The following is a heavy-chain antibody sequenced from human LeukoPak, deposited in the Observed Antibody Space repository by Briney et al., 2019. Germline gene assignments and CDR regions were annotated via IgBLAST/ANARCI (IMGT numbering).Heavy chain of an antibody. V-gene: IGHV3-48*03. CDR3: AELGITMIGGV. Sequence: GGSLRLSCSVSEFTFSAYEMNWVRQAPGKGLEWVSYISSSGSTIYYADSVKGRFTISRDNAKNSLYLQMNSLRAEDTAVYYCAELGITMIGGVWGKGTTVTISS. CDR2: ISSSGSTI. J-gene: IGHJ6*04. CDR1: EFTFSAYE. D-gene: IGHD3-10*02.